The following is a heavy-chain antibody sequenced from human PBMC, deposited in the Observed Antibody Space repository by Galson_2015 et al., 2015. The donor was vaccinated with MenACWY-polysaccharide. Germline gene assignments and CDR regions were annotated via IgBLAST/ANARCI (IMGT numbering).Heavy chain of an antibody. CDR1: GGSMSSYH. Sequence: ETLSLTCTVSGGSMSSYHWTWIRPSPGKGLEWIGWIHYNGGTKYSPSLNSRVTTSGDTSRNQFSLKLSSVTTADTAVYYCARIGGMNKGNYYNYGWFDSWGQGTLATVSS. D-gene: IGHD5-18*01. CDR3: ARIGGMNKGNYYNYGWFDS. V-gene: IGHV4-59*01. CDR2: IHYNGGT. J-gene: IGHJ5*01.